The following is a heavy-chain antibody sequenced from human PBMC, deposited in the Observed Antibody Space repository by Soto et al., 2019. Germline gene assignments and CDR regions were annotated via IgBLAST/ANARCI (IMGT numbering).Heavy chain of an antibody. CDR2: FRESGGTT. CDR1: GFGFTFSTSA. Sequence: GGSLRLSCAASGFGFTFSTSAMSWVRQAPGKGLEWVSTFRESGGTTHYANSVKGRFTISRDTSKNMLYLQMNSLRAEDTAIYYCANYSHLAIISPTHYYWGHGTLVTVSS. V-gene: IGHV3-23*01. D-gene: IGHD2-21*01. J-gene: IGHJ4*01. CDR3: ANYSHLAIISPTHYY.